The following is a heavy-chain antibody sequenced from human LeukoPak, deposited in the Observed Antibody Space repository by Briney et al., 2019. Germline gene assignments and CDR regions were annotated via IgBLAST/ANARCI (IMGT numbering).Heavy chain of an antibody. CDR1: GYTFTSYY. J-gene: IGHJ4*02. CDR3: ARDIPVVVPAANPFEDY. D-gene: IGHD2-2*01. Sequence: ASVKVSCKASGYTFTSYYMHWVRQAPGQGLEWMGIINPSGGSTSYAQKFQGRVTMTRDTSTSTVYMELSSLRSEDTAVYYCARDIPVVVPAANPFEDYWGQGTLVTVSS. CDR2: INPSGGST. V-gene: IGHV1-46*01.